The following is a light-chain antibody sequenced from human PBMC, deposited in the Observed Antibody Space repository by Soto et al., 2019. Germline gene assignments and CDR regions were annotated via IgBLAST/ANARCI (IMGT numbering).Light chain of an antibody. CDR2: SAS. CDR3: HHRSDWPHN. Sequence: EIVLTQSPGALSLSPGESATLSCRVSKSVSTYVAWYQHKPGQAPGRRIYSASNRAIGIPARFSGSRSGTDFTLSISSLEPEDSAVYYCHHRSDWPHNFGQGTKVEIK. CDR1: KSVSTY. J-gene: IGKJ2*01. V-gene: IGKV3-11*01.